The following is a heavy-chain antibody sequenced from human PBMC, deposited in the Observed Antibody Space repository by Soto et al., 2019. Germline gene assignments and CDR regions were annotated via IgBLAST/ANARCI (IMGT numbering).Heavy chain of an antibody. J-gene: IGHJ6*02. Sequence: HPGGSLRLSCAASGFTFSSYWMHWVRQAPGKGLVWVSRINSDGSSTSYADSVKGRFTISRDNAKNTLYLQMNSLRAEDTAVYYCARGSMVGDPPLYYGMDVWGQGTTVTAP. CDR1: GFTFSSYW. D-gene: IGHD3-10*02. V-gene: IGHV3-74*01. CDR2: INSDGSST. CDR3: ARGSMVGDPPLYYGMDV.